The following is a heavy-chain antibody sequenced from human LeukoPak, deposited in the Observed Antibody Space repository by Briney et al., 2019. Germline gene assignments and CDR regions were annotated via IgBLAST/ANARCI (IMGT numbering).Heavy chain of an antibody. CDR2: INHSGST. V-gene: IGHV4-34*01. CDR3: ARGQKVTYYYDSSGYYLNWFDP. Sequence: SETLSLTGAVYGGSFSGYYWSWIRQPPGKGLEWIGEINHSGSTNYNPSLKSRVTISVDTSKNQFSLKLSSVTAADTAVYYCARGQKVTYYYDSSGYYLNWFDPWGQGTLVTVSS. CDR1: GGSFSGYY. J-gene: IGHJ5*02. D-gene: IGHD3-22*01.